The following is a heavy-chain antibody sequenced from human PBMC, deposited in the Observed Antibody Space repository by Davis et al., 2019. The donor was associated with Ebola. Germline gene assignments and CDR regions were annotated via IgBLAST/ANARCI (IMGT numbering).Heavy chain of an antibody. J-gene: IGHJ5*02. Sequence: ETLSLTFTVSGGSISSGGYYWSWIRQPPRRGLDWIGSIYYSGITYYNPSLKSRVTISVDTSKNQFSLKLRSVTAADTAVYYCARQGWSGYSLRHWLDPWGRGTLVTVSS. CDR3: ARQGWSGYSLRHWLDP. D-gene: IGHD3-3*01. CDR1: GGSISSGGYY. CDR2: IYYSGIT. V-gene: IGHV4-39*01.